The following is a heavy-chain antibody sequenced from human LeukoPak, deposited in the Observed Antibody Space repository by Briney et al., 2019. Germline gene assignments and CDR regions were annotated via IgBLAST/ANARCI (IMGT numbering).Heavy chain of an antibody. Sequence: GGSLRLSCAASGFTFSDHYMDWVRQAPGKGLEWVGRTRCKANGYTTEYAASVKGGFTISRDDSKNSLYLQMNSLKTEDTAVYYCLRSCHRTSCSDNYYYYMDVWGKGTTVTVSS. J-gene: IGHJ6*03. CDR1: GFTFSDHY. CDR3: LRSCHRTSCSDNYYYYMDV. D-gene: IGHD2-2*01. CDR2: TRCKANGYTT. V-gene: IGHV3-72*01.